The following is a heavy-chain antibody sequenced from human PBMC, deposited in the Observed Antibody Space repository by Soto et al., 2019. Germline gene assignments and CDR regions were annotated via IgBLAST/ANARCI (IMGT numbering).Heavy chain of an antibody. J-gene: IGHJ6*03. Sequence: VGYLRLSCAASGFTFSSYWMSWVRQAPGKGLEWVANIKQDGSEKYYVDAVKGRFTISRDNAKNSLYLQMNSLRAEDTAVYYCARVDSSGWDTYYYYYYMDIWGKGTTVTVSS. CDR3: ARVDSSGWDTYYYYYYMDI. CDR2: IKQDGSEK. D-gene: IGHD6-19*01. V-gene: IGHV3-7*01. CDR1: GFTFSSYW.